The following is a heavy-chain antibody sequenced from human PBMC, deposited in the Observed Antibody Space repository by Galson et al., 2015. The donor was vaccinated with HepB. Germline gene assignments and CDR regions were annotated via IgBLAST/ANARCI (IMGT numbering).Heavy chain of an antibody. Sequence: SLRLSCAASGFTFSSYAMHWVRQAPGKGLEWVAVISYDGSNKYYADSVKGRFTISRDNSKNTLYLQMNSLRAEDTAVYYCARASSSGYYGRGFDYWGQGTLVTVSS. D-gene: IGHD3-3*01. V-gene: IGHV3-30-3*01. CDR1: GFTFSSYA. CDR2: ISYDGSNK. J-gene: IGHJ4*02. CDR3: ARASSSGYYGRGFDY.